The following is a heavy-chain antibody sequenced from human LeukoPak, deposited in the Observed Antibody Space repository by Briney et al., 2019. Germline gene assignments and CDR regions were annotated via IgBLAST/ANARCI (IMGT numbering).Heavy chain of an antibody. D-gene: IGHD6-19*01. CDR3: ATTSVGSSGWLYYYYGMDV. CDR2: ISAYNGNT. J-gene: IGHJ6*02. CDR1: GYTFTSYG. V-gene: IGHV1-18*01. Sequence: ASVKVSCKASGYTFTSYGISWVRQAPGQGLEWMGWISAYNGNTNYAQKLQGRVTMTTDTSTSTAYMEVRSLRSDDTAVYYCATTSVGSSGWLYYYYGMDVWGQGNPVTVSS.